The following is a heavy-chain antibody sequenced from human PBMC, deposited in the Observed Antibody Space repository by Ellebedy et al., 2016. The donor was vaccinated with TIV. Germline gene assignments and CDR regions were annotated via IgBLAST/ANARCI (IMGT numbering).Heavy chain of an antibody. D-gene: IGHD2-21*02. CDR1: EFTFSSYS. CDR3: VRGASDSLFDC. V-gene: IGHV3-48*02. Sequence: GESLKISXAASEFTFSSYSMNWVRQAPGKGLEWVSYISRTTSTIYYADSVKGRFTISRDNAESSLYLQMNSLRDEDTAVYYCVRGASDSLFDCWGQGTLVTVSS. J-gene: IGHJ4*02. CDR2: ISRTTSTI.